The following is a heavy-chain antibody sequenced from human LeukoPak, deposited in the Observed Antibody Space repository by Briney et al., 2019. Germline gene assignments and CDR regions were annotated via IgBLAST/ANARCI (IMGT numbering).Heavy chain of an antibody. J-gene: IGHJ4*02. V-gene: IGHV5-51*01. Sequence: GESLKIFCKGSGDNFNMFWIGWVRQMPGRGLEWMGIIYPGDSDTRYSPSFQGQVTISADKSISTAYLQWTSLKASDTAIYYCARLMAEGTFDYWGQGTLLTVSS. CDR2: IYPGDSDT. D-gene: IGHD2-8*01. CDR3: ARLMAEGTFDY. CDR1: GDNFNMFW.